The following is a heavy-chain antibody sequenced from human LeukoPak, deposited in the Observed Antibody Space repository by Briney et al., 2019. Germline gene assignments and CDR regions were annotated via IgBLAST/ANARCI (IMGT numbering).Heavy chain of an antibody. D-gene: IGHD3-22*01. CDR1: GSTFSSYA. V-gene: IGHV3-23*01. J-gene: IGHJ4*02. CDR3: AKDQLITMIVVVIPYFDY. CDR2: ISGSGGST. Sequence: GGSLRLSCAASGSTFSSYAMSWVRQAPGKGLEWVSAISGSGGSTYYADSVKGRFTISRDNSKNTLYLQMNSLRAEDTAVYYCAKDQLITMIVVVIPYFDYWGQGTLVTVSS.